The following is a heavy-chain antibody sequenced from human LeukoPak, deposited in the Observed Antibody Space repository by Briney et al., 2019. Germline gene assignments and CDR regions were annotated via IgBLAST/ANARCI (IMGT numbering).Heavy chain of an antibody. CDR3: VKGGASDGDYEFDY. V-gene: IGHV3-23*01. D-gene: IGHD4-17*01. CDR1: GCTFSSYA. CDR2: ISRSGGST. Sequence: PGGSLRLSCAASGCTFSSYAMSWVRQAPGKGLEWVSAISRSGGSTYYADSVRGRFSISRDNSKNTLYLQMNSLRTEDTAVYYCVKGGASDGDYEFDYWGQGTLVTVSS. J-gene: IGHJ4*02.